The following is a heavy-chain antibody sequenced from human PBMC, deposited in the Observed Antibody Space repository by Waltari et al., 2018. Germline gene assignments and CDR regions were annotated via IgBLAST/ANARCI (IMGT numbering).Heavy chain of an antibody. D-gene: IGHD3-22*01. CDR1: GFTFKKYA. J-gene: IGHJ4*02. Sequence: QVHLVESGGGVVQPGRSLRLSCSAAGFTFKKYAMHWVRQAPGKGLEWVAMTSYDGSEKHYADSVKGRFTISRDNSKNTLFLQMNSLRTEDTALYYCAKSYNFYDTAGFDYWGQGTLVTVSS. CDR2: TSYDGSEK. V-gene: IGHV3-30*18. CDR3: AKSYNFYDTAGFDY.